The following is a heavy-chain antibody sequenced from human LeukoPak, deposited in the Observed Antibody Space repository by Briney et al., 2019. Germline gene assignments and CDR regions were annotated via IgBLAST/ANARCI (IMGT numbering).Heavy chain of an antibody. V-gene: IGHV4-59*01. CDR3: ARFDRDGYNLDY. J-gene: IGHJ4*02. CDR1: GGSISGYY. Sequence: SETLSLTCTVSGGSISGYYWTWIRQPPGKGLEWIGYIYYTGSTNYNPSLKSRVTISVDTSKNQFSLNLSSVTAADTALYYCARFDRDGYNLDYWGQGALVTVSS. D-gene: IGHD5-24*01. CDR2: IYYTGST.